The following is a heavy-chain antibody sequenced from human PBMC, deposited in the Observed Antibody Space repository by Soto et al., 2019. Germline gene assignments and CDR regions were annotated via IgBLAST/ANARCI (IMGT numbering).Heavy chain of an antibody. CDR2: ISAYNGNT. Sequence: QVQLVQSGAEVKKPGASVKVSCKASGYTFTSCGISWVRQAPGQGLEWMGWISAYNGNTNYAQKLQGRVTMTTDTSTSTAYMELRSLRSDDTAVYYGARGDIGVVVAPGAFDIWGQGTMVTVSS. CDR1: GYTFTSCG. V-gene: IGHV1-18*01. J-gene: IGHJ3*02. CDR3: ARGDIGVVVAPGAFDI. D-gene: IGHD2-15*01.